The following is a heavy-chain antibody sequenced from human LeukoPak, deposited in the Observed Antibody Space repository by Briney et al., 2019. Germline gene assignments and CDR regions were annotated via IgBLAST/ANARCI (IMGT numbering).Heavy chain of an antibody. CDR3: ARDPTGLLLWFGELLFDP. CDR2: IWYDGSNT. D-gene: IGHD3-10*01. V-gene: IGHV3-33*01. Sequence: GGSLRLSCAASGFTFSSYGMDGVRQAPGEGLEWGAGIWYDGSNTYYADSVKGRFTISRDNSKNTLSLQMNGLRAEDTAVYYCARDPTGLLLWFGELLFDPWGQGTLVTVSS. J-gene: IGHJ5*02. CDR1: GFTFSSYG.